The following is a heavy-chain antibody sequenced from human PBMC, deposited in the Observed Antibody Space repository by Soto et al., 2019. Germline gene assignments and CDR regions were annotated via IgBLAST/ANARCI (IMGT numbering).Heavy chain of an antibody. D-gene: IGHD3-22*01. CDR2: IWYDGSNK. J-gene: IGHJ4*02. CDR3: ARRYYYDSSQMLDY. V-gene: IGHV3-33*01. CDR1: GFTFSSYG. Sequence: ESGGGVVQPGRSLRLSCAASGFTFSSYGMHWVRQAPGKGLEWVAVIWYDGSNKYYADSVKGRFTISRDNSKNTLYLQMNSLRAEDTAVYYCARRYYYDSSQMLDYWGQGTLVTVSS.